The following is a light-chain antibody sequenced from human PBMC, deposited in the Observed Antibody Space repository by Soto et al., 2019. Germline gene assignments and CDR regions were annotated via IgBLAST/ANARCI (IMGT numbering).Light chain of an antibody. V-gene: IGKV3-20*01. CDR2: GAS. Sequence: EIVLKQSPGTLSLSPGGRATLSCRASQSVSNDFLAWYQQKPGQAPRLLIYGASTRATDVPDRFSGSGSGTDFTLTISRLEPEDFAVYYCQQYSSSRTFGQGTKVDTK. J-gene: IGKJ1*01. CDR3: QQYSSSRT. CDR1: QSVSNDF.